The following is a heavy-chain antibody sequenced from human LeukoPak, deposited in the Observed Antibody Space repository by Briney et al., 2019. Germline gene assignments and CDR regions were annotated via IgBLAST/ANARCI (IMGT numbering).Heavy chain of an antibody. CDR3: AREAAEQQRALDY. CDR1: GGSISSYY. J-gene: IGHJ4*02. CDR2: IYTSGSS. D-gene: IGHD6-13*01. Sequence: PSETLSLTCTVSGGSISSYYWSWIRQPAGKGLEWIGRIYTSGSSNYNPSLKSRVTMSVDTSKNQFSLKLGSVTAADTAVYYCAREAAEQQRALDYWGRGTLVTVSS. V-gene: IGHV4-4*07.